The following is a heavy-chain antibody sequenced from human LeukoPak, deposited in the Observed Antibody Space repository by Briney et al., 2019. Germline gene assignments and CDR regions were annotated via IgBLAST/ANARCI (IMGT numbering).Heavy chain of an antibody. V-gene: IGHV4-39*07. D-gene: IGHD3-22*01. CDR2: IYHTGTT. CDR3: AREVGIVVVTDAFDI. Sequence: SETLSLTCTVSGVSSISIDYYWDWIRQPPGKGPEWIGAIYHTGTTYYNPSLKSRVTISVDTSKNQFSLKLSSVTAADTAVYYCAREVGIVVVTDAFDIWGQGTMVTVSS. J-gene: IGHJ3*02. CDR1: GVSSISIDYY.